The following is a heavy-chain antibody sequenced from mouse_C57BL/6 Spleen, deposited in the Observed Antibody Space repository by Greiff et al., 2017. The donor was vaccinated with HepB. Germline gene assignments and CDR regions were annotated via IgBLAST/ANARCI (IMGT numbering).Heavy chain of an antibody. CDR2: ISSGGSYT. CDR3: ARQATTVVAHYFDY. CDR1: GFTFSSYG. V-gene: IGHV5-6*02. D-gene: IGHD1-1*01. J-gene: IGHJ2*01. Sequence: DVMLVESGGDLVKPGGSLKLSCAASGFTFSSYGMSWVRQTPDKRLEWVATISSGGSYTYYPDSVKGRFTISRDNAKNTLYLQMSSLKSEDTAMYYCARQATTVVAHYFDYWGQGTTLTVSS.